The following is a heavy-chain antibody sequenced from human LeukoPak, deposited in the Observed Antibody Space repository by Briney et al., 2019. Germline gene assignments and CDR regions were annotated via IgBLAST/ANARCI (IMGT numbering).Heavy chain of an antibody. CDR3: ARVRAAAEIDY. CDR1: GGSISSSSYY. Sequence: SETLSLTCTVSGGSISSSSYYWGWIRQPPGKGLEWIGSIYYSGSTYYNPSLKSRVTISVDTSKNQFSLKLISVTAADTAVYYCARVRAAAEIDYWAREPWSPSPQ. V-gene: IGHV4-39*07. D-gene: IGHD6-13*01. J-gene: IGHJ4*02. CDR2: IYYSGST.